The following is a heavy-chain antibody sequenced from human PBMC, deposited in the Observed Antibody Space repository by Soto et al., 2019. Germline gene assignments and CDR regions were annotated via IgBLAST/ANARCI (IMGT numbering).Heavy chain of an antibody. J-gene: IGHJ3*02. CDR1: GDSISNDGYS. Sequence: PSATLSLTCVVSGDSISNDGYSWSWIRQPPGKGLEWIGYIYHSGSTYYNPSLKSRVTVSLDRSKNQVSLKLTSVTAADTAVYFCARNKFRVPGTFDIWGQGTMVTVSS. CDR2: IYHSGST. D-gene: IGHD6-13*01. V-gene: IGHV4-30-2*01. CDR3: ARNKFRVPGTFDI.